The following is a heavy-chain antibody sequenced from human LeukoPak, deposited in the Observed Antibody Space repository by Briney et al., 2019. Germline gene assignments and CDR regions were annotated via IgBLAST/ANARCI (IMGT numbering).Heavy chain of an antibody. V-gene: IGHV3-74*01. CDR2: INGDGSST. D-gene: IGHD6-13*01. J-gene: IGHJ4*02. CDR1: TFTFSAYW. CDR3: ATDVGYSIRD. Sequence: PGGPLRLSCAASTFTFSAYWMHWVRQAPGKGLVWVSRINGDGSSTNYADSVKGRFTISRDNAKNTLYLQMNSLRAEDTAVYYCATDVGYSIRDWGQGTLVTVSS.